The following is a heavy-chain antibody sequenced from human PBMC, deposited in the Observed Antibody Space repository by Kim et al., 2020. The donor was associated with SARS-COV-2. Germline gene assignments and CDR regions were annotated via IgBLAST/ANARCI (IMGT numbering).Heavy chain of an antibody. J-gene: IGHJ3*02. Sequence: ASVKVSCKVSGYTLTELSMHWVRQAPGKGLEWMGGFDPEDGETIYAQKFQGRVTMTEDTSTDTAYMELSSLRSEDTAVYYCATLRGRYYDHDAFDIWGQGAMVTVSS. D-gene: IGHD3-22*01. V-gene: IGHV1-24*01. CDR1: GYTLTELS. CDR2: FDPEDGET. CDR3: ATLRGRYYDHDAFDI.